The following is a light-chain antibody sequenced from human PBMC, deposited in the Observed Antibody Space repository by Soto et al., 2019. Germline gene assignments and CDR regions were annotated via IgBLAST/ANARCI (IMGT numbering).Light chain of an antibody. Sequence: DIQMTQSPSSLSASVGDRVTITCQASQDISNYLNWYQQKPGKAPKLLIYDASNLETGVPSRFSGSGSRTDFTFTISSLQPEDIATYYCQQYDNLPLTFGGGTTVDIK. CDR1: QDISNY. CDR2: DAS. V-gene: IGKV1-33*01. J-gene: IGKJ4*01. CDR3: QQYDNLPLT.